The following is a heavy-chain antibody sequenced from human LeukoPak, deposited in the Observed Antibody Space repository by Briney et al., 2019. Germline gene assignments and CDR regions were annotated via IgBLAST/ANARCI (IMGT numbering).Heavy chain of an antibody. CDR1: GFTFSDYA. D-gene: IGHD3-22*01. CDR3: AIMHPYYDGSGYWVQ. CDR2: ISTSGGST. Sequence: PGGSLRLSCAASGFTFSDYAMSWVRQALGKGLKWVSGISTSGGSTSYADSVKGRFTISRDNPRNTLYMQMNSLRAEDTALYYCAIMHPYYDGSGYWVQWGQGTLVTVSS. J-gene: IGHJ4*02. V-gene: IGHV3-23*01.